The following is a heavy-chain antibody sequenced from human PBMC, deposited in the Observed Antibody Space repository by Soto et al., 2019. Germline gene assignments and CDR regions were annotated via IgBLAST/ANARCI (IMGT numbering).Heavy chain of an antibody. CDR3: VKDLRPTEYDSSAYFDF. Sequence: SLRPSFSASVFAFADYAMHSVRLFPLHFLEWVSGIRWNSGGIGYADSVKGRFTISRDNAKNLLFLEMNSLRLEDTAFYYCVKDLRPTEYDSSAYFDFWGQGTLLTDS. D-gene: IGHD3-22*01. CDR2: IRWNSGGI. CDR1: VFAFADYA. V-gene: IGHV3-9*01. J-gene: IGHJ4*02.